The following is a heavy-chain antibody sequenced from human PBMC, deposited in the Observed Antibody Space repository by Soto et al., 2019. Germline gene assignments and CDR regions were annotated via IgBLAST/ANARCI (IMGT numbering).Heavy chain of an antibody. D-gene: IGHD3-22*01. J-gene: IGHJ4*02. V-gene: IGHV3-11*06. CDR1: GFTFSDYY. CDR3: ARIPDGYYHDSSGYYWDY. Sequence: GGSLRLSCAASGFTFSDYYMSWIRQAPGKGLEWVSYISSSSSYTNYADSVKGRFTISRDNAKNSLYLQMNSLRAEDTAVYYCARIPDGYYHDSSGYYWDYWGQGTLATVSS. CDR2: ISSSSSYT.